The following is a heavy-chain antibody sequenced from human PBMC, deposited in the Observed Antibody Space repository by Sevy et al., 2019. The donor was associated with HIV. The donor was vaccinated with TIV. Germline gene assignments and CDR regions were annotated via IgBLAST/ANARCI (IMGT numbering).Heavy chain of an antibody. CDR2: ISSSSGTR. CDR3: ASRGYCGRGSCYSGTNDY. J-gene: IGHJ4*02. V-gene: IGHV3-48*02. CDR1: TFTFSSYS. Sequence: GGSLRLSCAASTFTFSSYSMHWVRQAPGKGLEWVSYISSSSGTRYYADSVKGRFTITRDNAKNSLFLQMNSMRDEDTAVYYCASRGYCGRGSCYSGTNDYWGQGTLVTVSS. D-gene: IGHD2-15*01.